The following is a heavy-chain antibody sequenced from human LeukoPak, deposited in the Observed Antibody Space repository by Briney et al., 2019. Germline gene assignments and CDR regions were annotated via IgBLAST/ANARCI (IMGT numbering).Heavy chain of an antibody. CDR3: ARHSSGRYWGYFDY. CDR2: ITAYNGNT. CDR1: GYTFTSYG. D-gene: IGHD1-26*01. Sequence: GASVKVSCKASGYTFTSYGISWVRQAPGQGLEWMGWITAYNGNTNYGRKLQGRVTMTTDTSTSTAYMELRSLRSDDTAVYYCARHSSGRYWGYFDYWGQGTLVTVS. J-gene: IGHJ4*02. V-gene: IGHV1-18*01.